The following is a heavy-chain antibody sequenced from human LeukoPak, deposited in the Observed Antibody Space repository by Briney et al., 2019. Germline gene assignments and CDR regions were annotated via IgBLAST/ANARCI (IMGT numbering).Heavy chain of an antibody. CDR1: GGSISSSSYY. CDR2: IYYSGST. J-gene: IGHJ4*02. D-gene: IGHD3-22*01. CDR3: ARQVPWRRLYDSSGYSDY. Sequence: PSETLSLTCTVSGGSISSSSYYWGWIRQPPGKGLEWIGSIYYSGSTYYNPSLKSRVTISVDTSKNQFSLKLSSVTAADTAVYYCARQVPWRRLYDSSGYSDYWGQGTLVTVSS. V-gene: IGHV4-39*01.